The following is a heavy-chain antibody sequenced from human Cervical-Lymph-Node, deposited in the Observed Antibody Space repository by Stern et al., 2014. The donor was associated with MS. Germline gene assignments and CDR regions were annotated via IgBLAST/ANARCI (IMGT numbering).Heavy chain of an antibody. V-gene: IGHV1-2*06. CDR3: AREGSVTNALDI. Sequence: VQLEESGAEVKNPGASVRVSCKASGYTFTDYYFHWVRQSSGQGLECMGRINPHNGGTDYAQKFQGRVTITMDRSINTAYMHLSSLTSDDAAVYYCAREGSVTNALDIWGQGTMVSVSS. J-gene: IGHJ3*02. CDR2: INPHNGGT. CDR1: GYTFTDYY. D-gene: IGHD3-10*01.